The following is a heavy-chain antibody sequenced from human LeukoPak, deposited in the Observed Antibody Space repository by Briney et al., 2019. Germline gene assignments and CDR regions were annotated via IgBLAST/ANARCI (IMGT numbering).Heavy chain of an antibody. Sequence: GGSLRLSCAASGFTFSGYSMNWVRQAPGKGLEWVSSISSSSSYIYYADSVKGRFTISRDNAKNSLYLQMNSLRAEDTAVYYCARDCSGGSCYPYYYYYMDVWGKGTTVTVSS. CDR2: ISSSSSYI. D-gene: IGHD2-15*01. CDR3: ARDCSGGSCYPYYYYYMDV. J-gene: IGHJ6*03. CDR1: GFTFSGYS. V-gene: IGHV3-21*04.